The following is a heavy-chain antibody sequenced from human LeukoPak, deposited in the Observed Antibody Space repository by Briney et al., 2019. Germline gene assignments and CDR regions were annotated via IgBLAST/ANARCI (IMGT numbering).Heavy chain of an antibody. CDR1: GYTFTSYD. D-gene: IGHD2-2*01. CDR3: ARGPGYCSSTSCPASPFDP. J-gene: IGHJ5*02. CDR2: MNPNSGNT. V-gene: IGHV1-8*03. Sequence: ASVKVSCKASGYTFTSYDINWVRQATGQGHEWMGWMNPNSGNTGYAQKFQGRVTITRNTSISTAYMELSSLRSEDTAVYYCARGPGYCSSTSCPASPFDPWGQGTLVTVSS.